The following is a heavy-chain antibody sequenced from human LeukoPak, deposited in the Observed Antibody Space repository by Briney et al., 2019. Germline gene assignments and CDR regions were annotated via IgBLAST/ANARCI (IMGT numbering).Heavy chain of an antibody. J-gene: IGHJ4*02. CDR2: VYHTGNT. D-gene: IGHD2/OR15-2a*01. CDR1: GGSISSYY. Sequence: PSETLSLTCTVSGGSISSYYWSWIRQPPGKGLEWIGYVYHTGNTDYNPSLRSRVTISLDTSKSHFTLSLSSATAADTAVYFCARHPFSNPFDFWGRGTLVTVSS. V-gene: IGHV4-59*08. CDR3: ARHPFSNPFDF.